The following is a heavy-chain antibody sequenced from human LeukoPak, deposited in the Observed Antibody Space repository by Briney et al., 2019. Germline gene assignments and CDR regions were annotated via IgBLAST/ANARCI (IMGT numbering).Heavy chain of an antibody. CDR2: MNPNSGNT. D-gene: IGHD3-3*01. Sequence: ASVKVSCKASGYTFTSYDINWVPQATGQGLEWMGWMNPNSGNTGYAQKFQGRVTITRNTSISTAYMELSSLRSEDTAVYYCARPLTSYYDFWSGYQAFDMWGQGTMVTVSS. CDR1: GYTFTSYD. V-gene: IGHV1-8*03. J-gene: IGHJ3*02. CDR3: ARPLTSYYDFWSGYQAFDM.